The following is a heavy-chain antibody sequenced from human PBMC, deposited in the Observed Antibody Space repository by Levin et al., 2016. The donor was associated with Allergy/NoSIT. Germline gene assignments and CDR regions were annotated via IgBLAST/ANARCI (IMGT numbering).Heavy chain of an antibody. V-gene: IGHV3-74*03. CDR2: LNGDGSDI. J-gene: IGHJ4*02. D-gene: IGHD1/OR15-1a*01. Sequence: GGSLRLSCAASGFTFSAYYMHWVRQDPGKGLVWVSRLNGDGSDIKYADSVQGRFTISRDNAKNTLYLQMNNLRVDDTAVYYCARSNRGHFEYWGQGTLVTVSS. CDR3: ARSNRGHFEY. CDR1: GFTFSAYY.